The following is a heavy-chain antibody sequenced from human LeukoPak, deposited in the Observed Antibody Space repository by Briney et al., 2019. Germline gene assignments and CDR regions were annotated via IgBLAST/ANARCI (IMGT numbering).Heavy chain of an antibody. CDR3: ARDQGYYDSSGSDGAFYI. CDR1: GGSISSGGYY. Sequence: SQTLSLTCTVSGGSISSGGYYWSWIRQHPGKGLEWIGYIYYSGSTYYNPSLKGRVTISVDTSKNQFSLKLSSATAADTAVYYCARDQGYYDSSGSDGAFYIWGQGTMVTVSS. V-gene: IGHV4-31*03. J-gene: IGHJ3*02. CDR2: IYYSGST. D-gene: IGHD3-22*01.